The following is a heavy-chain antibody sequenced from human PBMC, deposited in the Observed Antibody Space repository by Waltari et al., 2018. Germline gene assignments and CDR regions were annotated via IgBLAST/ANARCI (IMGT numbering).Heavy chain of an antibody. J-gene: IGHJ6*03. V-gene: IGHV3-48*04. D-gene: IGHD2-21*01. CDR2: ISSSSSTI. CDR3: ARGGGNSGYMDV. CDR1: GFTFSSYS. Sequence: EVQLVESGGGLVQPGGSLRLSCAASGFTFSSYSMNWVRQAPGKGLEWVSYISSSSSTIYYADSVKGRFTISRDNAKNSLYLQMNSLRAEDTAVYYSARGGGNSGYMDVWGKGTTVTVSS.